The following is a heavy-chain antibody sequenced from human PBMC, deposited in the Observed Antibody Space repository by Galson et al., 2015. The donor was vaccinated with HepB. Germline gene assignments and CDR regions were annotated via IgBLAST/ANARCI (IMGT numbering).Heavy chain of an antibody. CDR2: IIPILGIA. Sequence: SVKVSCKASGGTFSSYAISWVRQAPGQGLEWMGRIIPILGIANYAQKFQGRVTITADKSTSTAYMELSSLRSEDTAVYYCARGSGSQTFDYWGQGTLVTVSS. CDR3: ARGSGSQTFDY. J-gene: IGHJ4*02. CDR1: GGTFSSYA. D-gene: IGHD1-26*01. V-gene: IGHV1-69*04.